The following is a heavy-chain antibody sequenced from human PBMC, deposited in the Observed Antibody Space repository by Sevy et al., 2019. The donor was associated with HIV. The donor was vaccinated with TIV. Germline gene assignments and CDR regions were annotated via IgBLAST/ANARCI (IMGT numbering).Heavy chain of an antibody. Sequence: GGSLRLSCAASGFAFSNYYAMYWVRQAPGKGLKWVALISCDGNDKYYADSVKARFTISRDNFKNTLYLQMNSLTAEDTAVYYCARPRANYVDNYFVYAMDVWGQGTTVTVSS. CDR1: GFAFSNYYA. V-gene: IGHV3-30-3*01. D-gene: IGHD4-17*01. CDR3: ARPRANYVDNYFVYAMDV. CDR2: ISCDGNDK. J-gene: IGHJ6*02.